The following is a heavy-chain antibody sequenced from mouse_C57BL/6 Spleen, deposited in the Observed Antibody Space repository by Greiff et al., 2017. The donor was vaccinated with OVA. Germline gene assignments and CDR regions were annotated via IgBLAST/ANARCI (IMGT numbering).Heavy chain of an antibody. CDR3: ARLTGYFDY. V-gene: IGHV5-4*03. J-gene: IGHJ2*01. CDR2: ISDGGSYT. Sequence: EVKLQESGGGLVKPGGSLKLSCAASGFTFSSYAMSWVRQTPEKRLEWVATISDGGSYTYYPDNVKGRFTISRDNAKNNLYLQMSHLKAEDTAMYYCARLTGYFDYWGQGTTLTVSS. CDR1: GFTFSSYA. D-gene: IGHD4-1*01.